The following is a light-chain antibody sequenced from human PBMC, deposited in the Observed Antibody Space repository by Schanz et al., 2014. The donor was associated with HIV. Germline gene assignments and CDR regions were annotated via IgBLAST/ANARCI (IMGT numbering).Light chain of an antibody. CDR1: QSVGSN. Sequence: EIMMTQSPATLSVSPGERATLSCRASQSVGSNLAWYQQKPGQPPRLLIYGASKRGTGIPDRFSGSGSGTDFTLTINRLEPEDFAVYYCQQRLTFGGGTKVEIK. J-gene: IGKJ4*01. V-gene: IGKV3D-15*01. CDR3: QQRLT. CDR2: GAS.